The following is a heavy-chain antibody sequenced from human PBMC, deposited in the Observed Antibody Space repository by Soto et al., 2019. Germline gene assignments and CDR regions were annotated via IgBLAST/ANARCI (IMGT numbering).Heavy chain of an antibody. CDR1: GYRFTSYW. J-gene: IGHJ4*02. CDR3: AALKRGSYCFDY. CDR2: IHPGDSDA. D-gene: IGHD3-16*01. Sequence: PGESLKISCKGSGYRFTSYWIGWVRQTPGKGLEWMGIIHPGDSDARYSTSFQGQVTISVDKSISTAYLHWNSLRASDTAMYYCAALKRGSYCFDYWGQGTRVTV. V-gene: IGHV5-51*01.